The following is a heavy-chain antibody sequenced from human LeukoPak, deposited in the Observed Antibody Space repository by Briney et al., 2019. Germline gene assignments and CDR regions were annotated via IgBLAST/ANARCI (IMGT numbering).Heavy chain of an antibody. V-gene: IGHV1-18*01. D-gene: IGHD6-13*01. CDR1: GYTFTSYG. J-gene: IGHJ3*02. Sequence: ASVKVSCKASGYTFTSYGISWVRQAPGQGLEWMGWISAYNGNTNYAQKLQGRVTMTTVTSTSTAYMELRSLRSDDTAVYYCARVLTTGYSSSWYSVDAFDIWGQGTMVTVSS. CDR2: ISAYNGNT. CDR3: ARVLTTGYSSSWYSVDAFDI.